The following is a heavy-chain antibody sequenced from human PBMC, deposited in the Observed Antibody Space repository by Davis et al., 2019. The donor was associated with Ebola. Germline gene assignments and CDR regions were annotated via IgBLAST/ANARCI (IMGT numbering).Heavy chain of an antibody. V-gene: IGHV4-4*07. J-gene: IGHJ6*02. CDR2: IYTSGST. D-gene: IGHD5-24*01. CDR3: ARDREMATIRDYYYYGMDV. CDR1: GGSISSYY. Sequence: PSETLSLTCTVSGGSISSYYWSWIRQPAGKGLEWIGRIYTSGSTTYNPSLKSRVTMSVDTSKNQFSLKLSSVTAADTAVYYCARDREMATIRDYYYYGMDVWGQGTTVTVSS.